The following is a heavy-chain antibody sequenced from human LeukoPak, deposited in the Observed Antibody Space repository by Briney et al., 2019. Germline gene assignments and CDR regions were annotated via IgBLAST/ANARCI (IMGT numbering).Heavy chain of an antibody. CDR1: GGSFSGYY. V-gene: IGHV4-34*01. Sequence: SGTLSLTYAVYGGSFSGYYWSWIRQPPGKGLEWIGEINHSGSTNYNPSLKSRVTISVDTSKNQFSLKLSSVTAADTAVYYCARGPRYGYWGQGTLVTVSS. CDR2: INHSGST. J-gene: IGHJ4*02. CDR3: ARGPRYGY. D-gene: IGHD3-16*01.